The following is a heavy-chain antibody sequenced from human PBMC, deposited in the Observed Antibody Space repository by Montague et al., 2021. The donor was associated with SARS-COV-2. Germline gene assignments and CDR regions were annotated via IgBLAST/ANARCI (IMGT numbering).Heavy chain of an antibody. CDR1: GDSISSTDHY. V-gene: IGHV4-39*01. Sequence: SETLSLTCTVSGDSISSTDHYWARMRQPPGKGLEWKASIFYSGSTYHNPSLKSRVTISVDTSKNLFSLQLNAVTPADTSVYYCAGRLRVSNRWNGFGADYWGQGALVSVSS. J-gene: IGHJ4*02. CDR3: AGRLRVSNRWNGFGADY. D-gene: IGHD6-13*01. CDR2: IFYSGST.